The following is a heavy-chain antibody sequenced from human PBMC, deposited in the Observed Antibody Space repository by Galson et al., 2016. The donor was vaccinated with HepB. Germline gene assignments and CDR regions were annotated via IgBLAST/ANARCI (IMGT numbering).Heavy chain of an antibody. J-gene: IGHJ5*02. CDR2: ISPYHGNT. D-gene: IGHD3-10*01. V-gene: IGHV1-18*01. Sequence: VKVSCKASGYTFSGHGIAWVRQAPGQGLEWMGYISPYHGNTDYAQNFQGRITMTTDASTSTAYMEVRSLKSDDTPVYYCARSGIIRVNWFDPWGQGTLVIVSS. CDR1: GYTFSGHG. CDR3: ARSGIIRVNWFDP.